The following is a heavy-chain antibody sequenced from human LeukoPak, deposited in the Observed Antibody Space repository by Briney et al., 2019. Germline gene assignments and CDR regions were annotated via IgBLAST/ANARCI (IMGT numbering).Heavy chain of an antibody. CDR3: ARGVYIAAAQYAY. CDR2: IYYSGTT. Sequence: PSETLSLTCTVSGGSISSYYWSWIRQPPGKGLEWIGYIYYSGTTNYNPSLKIRVTISVDTSKNQFSLKLSSVTAADTAVYYCARGVYIAAAQYAYWGQGTLVTVSS. CDR1: GGSISSYY. D-gene: IGHD6-13*01. V-gene: IGHV4-59*01. J-gene: IGHJ4*02.